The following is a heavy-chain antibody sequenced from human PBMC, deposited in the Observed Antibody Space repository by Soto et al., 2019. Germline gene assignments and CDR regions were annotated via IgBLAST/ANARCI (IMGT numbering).Heavy chain of an antibody. CDR1: GNTFRSYY. CDR3: ARSGGLDRDFNY. D-gene: IGHD2-15*01. CDR2: INPSGGST. V-gene: IGHV1-46*01. J-gene: IGHJ4*02. Sequence: ASVKVSCKASGNTFRSYYMHWVRQAPGQGLEWMGIINPSGGSTNYAQKFQGRVTMTRDTSTSTVYMELSSLRSEDTAVYYCARSGGLDRDFNYWGQGSLVTVSS.